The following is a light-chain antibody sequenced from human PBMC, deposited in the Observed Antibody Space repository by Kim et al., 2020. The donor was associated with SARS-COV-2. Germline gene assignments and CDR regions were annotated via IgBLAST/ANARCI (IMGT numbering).Light chain of an antibody. V-gene: IGLV3-19*01. CDR2: GKN. CDR3: NTRDSSGNHR. J-gene: IGLJ3*02. Sequence: SSELTQDPAVSVALGQTVRITCQGDSLRSYYASWYQQKPGQAPVLVIYGKNNRPSGIPDRFSCSSSGNTASLTIPGAQAEDEADYYCNTRDSSGNHRFGG. CDR1: SLRSYY.